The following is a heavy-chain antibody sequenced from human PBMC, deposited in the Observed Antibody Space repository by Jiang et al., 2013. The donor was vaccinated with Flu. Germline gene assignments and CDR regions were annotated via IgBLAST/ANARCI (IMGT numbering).Heavy chain of an antibody. CDR2: IYFTGTT. J-gene: IGHJ4*02. Sequence: GSGLVKPSETLSLTCTVSSGSTRSGSYYWGWIRQPPGKGLERIGSIYFTGTTHWNPSLKSRVTISIDTSKNQFSLKLNSVTAADTAVYYCARSYYDSSNFPTAFDYWGQGTLVTVSS. CDR3: ARSYYDSSNFPTAFDY. CDR1: SGSTRSGSYY. V-gene: IGHV4-39*07. D-gene: IGHD3-22*01.